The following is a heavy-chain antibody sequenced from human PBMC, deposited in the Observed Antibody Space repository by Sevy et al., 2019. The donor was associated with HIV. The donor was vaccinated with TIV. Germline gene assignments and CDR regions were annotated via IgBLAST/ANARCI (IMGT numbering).Heavy chain of an antibody. CDR3: ARDQPRNYYDSSGSRGPLNI. CDR2: IKQDGSEK. Sequence: GGSLRLSCAASGFTVSRYWMSWVRQAPGKGLEWVANIKQDGSEKYYVDSVKGRFTISRDNAKNSLYLQMNSLRAEDTAVYYCARDQPRNYYDSSGSRGPLNIWGQGTMVTVSS. CDR1: GFTVSRYW. V-gene: IGHV3-7*01. D-gene: IGHD3-22*01. J-gene: IGHJ3*02.